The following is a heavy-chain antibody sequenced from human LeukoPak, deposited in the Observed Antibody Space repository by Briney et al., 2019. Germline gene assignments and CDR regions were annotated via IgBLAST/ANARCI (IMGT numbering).Heavy chain of an antibody. V-gene: IGHV3-11*01. D-gene: IGHD2-2*02. CDR1: GFTFSDYY. J-gene: IGHJ5*02. Sequence: GGSLRLSCAASGFTFSDYYMSWIRQAPGKGLEWVSYISSSGSTIYYADSVKGRFTISRDNAKNSLHLQMNSLRAEDTAVYYCARGGTVVVPAAINWFDPWGQGTLVTVSS. CDR2: ISSSGSTI. CDR3: ARGGTVVVPAAINWFDP.